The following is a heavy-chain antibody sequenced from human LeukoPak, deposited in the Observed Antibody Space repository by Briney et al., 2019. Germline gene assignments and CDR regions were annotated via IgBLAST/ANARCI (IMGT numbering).Heavy chain of an antibody. V-gene: IGHV3-7*03. CDR2: IKEDGSEK. J-gene: IGHJ4*02. Sequence: SCKASGFTFSSYWMHWVRQAPGKGLEWVANIKEDGSEKYYVDSVKGRFTISRDNTKNSVYLQMNSLRAEDTAVYYCASAIGGSGWADWGQGTLVTVSS. CDR1: GFTFSSYW. CDR3: ASAIGGSGWAD. D-gene: IGHD6-19*01.